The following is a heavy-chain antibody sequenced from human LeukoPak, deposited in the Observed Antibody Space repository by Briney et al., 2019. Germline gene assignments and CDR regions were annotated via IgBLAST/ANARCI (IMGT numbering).Heavy chain of an antibody. J-gene: IGHJ4*02. Sequence: SVKVSCKASGCTFSSYAISWVRQAPGQGLEWMGRIIPILGIANYAQKFQGRVTITADKSTSTAYMELSSLRSEDTAVYYCARQTAIGIDYWGQGTLVTVSS. D-gene: IGHD2-21*02. V-gene: IGHV1-69*04. CDR3: ARQTAIGIDY. CDR1: GCTFSSYA. CDR2: IIPILGIA.